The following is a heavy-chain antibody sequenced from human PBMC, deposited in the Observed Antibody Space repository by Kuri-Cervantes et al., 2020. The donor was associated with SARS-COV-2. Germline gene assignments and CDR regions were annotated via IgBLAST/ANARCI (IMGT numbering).Heavy chain of an antibody. Sequence: SQTLSLTRAVSGYSISSGYYWGWIRQPPGKGLEWIGSIYHSGSTYYNPSLKSRVTISVDTSKNQFSLKLSSVTAADTAVYYCARDRDGDNENDYWGQGTLVTVSS. CDR2: IYHSGST. V-gene: IGHV4-38-2*02. D-gene: IGHD4/OR15-4a*01. CDR1: GYSISSGYY. CDR3: ARDRDGDNENDY. J-gene: IGHJ4*02.